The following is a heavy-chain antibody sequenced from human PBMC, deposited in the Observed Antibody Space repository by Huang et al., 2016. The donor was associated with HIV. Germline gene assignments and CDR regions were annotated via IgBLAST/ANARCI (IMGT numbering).Heavy chain of an antibody. J-gene: IGHJ3*01. Sequence: QVQLVQSGGEVKQPGASVRVSCKASGYDFGSYGMSWVRQAPGQCLGGLGWIGSDSRDTRTAQKFQGRVTMTTDRSATTTYMELRSLRYDDTAVYYCARDTYYTDIWKRNDASFLWGQGTMITVYS. CDR1: GYDFGSYG. D-gene: IGHD3-22*01. V-gene: IGHV1-18*01. CDR2: IGSDSRDT. CDR3: ARDTYYTDIWKRNDASFL.